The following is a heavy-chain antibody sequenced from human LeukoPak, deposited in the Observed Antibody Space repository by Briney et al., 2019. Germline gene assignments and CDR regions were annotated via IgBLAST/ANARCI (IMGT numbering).Heavy chain of an antibody. CDR3: ARRGYDFWTGSSYYFDY. V-gene: IGHV4-34*01. D-gene: IGHD3/OR15-3a*01. Sequence: SEALSLTCAVYGRSFSGHYWSYIRQPPGKGLEWIGEINHSGSTKYNPSLKSRVTISIDTFRNQFSLKLSSVTAADAAVYYCARRGYDFWTGSSYYFDYWDQGTLVTVSS. J-gene: IGHJ4*02. CDR2: INHSGST. CDR1: GRSFSGHY.